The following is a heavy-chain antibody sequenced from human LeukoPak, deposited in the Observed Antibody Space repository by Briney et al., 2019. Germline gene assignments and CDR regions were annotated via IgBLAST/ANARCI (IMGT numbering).Heavy chain of an antibody. J-gene: IGHJ4*02. CDR1: GGSFSGYY. D-gene: IGHD2-8*01. CDR3: ASFVRGSDY. V-gene: IGHV4-34*01. Sequence: SETLSLTCAVYGGSFSGYYWSWIRQPPGKGLEWIGEINHSGSTNYNPSLKSRVTISVDTSKYQFSLKLSSVTAADTAVNYCASFVRGSDYWGQGTLVTVSS. CDR2: INHSGST.